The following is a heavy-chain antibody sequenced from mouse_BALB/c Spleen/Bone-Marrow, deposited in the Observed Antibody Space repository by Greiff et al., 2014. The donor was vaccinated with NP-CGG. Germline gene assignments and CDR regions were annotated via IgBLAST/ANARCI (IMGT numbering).Heavy chain of an antibody. CDR3: ARDGPYFFDY. J-gene: IGHJ2*01. D-gene: IGHD2-10*01. CDR2: INSNGGST. V-gene: IGHV5-6-3*01. Sequence: VQLKESGGGLVQPGGSLKLSCAASGFTFSRYGMSWVRQTPDKRLELVATINSNGGSTYYPDSVKGRFTISRDNAKNTLYLQMSSLKSEDTAMYYCARDGPYFFDYWGRGTTLTVS. CDR1: GFTFSRYG.